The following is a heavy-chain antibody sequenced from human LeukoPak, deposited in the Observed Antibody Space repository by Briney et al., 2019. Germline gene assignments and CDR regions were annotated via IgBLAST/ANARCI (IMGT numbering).Heavy chain of an antibody. CDR2: IYSCGST. CDR3: ARSSGSLGEYDY. CDR1: GFTVSSNY. J-gene: IGHJ4*02. D-gene: IGHD1-26*01. Sequence: PGETLRLSCAASGFTVSSNYMSWVRQAPGKGLEWVSVIYSCGSTYYADSVKGRFTISRDNSKNTLYLQMNSLRAEDTAVYYCARSSGSLGEYDYWGQGTLVTVSS. V-gene: IGHV3-53*01.